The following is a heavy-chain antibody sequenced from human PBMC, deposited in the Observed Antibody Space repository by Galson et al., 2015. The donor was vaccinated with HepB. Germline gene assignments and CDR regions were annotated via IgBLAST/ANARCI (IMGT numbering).Heavy chain of an antibody. CDR2: ISGSGGST. D-gene: IGHD1-20*01. CDR3: AKGGSNWNYYYYYMDV. J-gene: IGHJ6*03. CDR1: GFTFSSYA. Sequence: SLRPSCAASGFTFSSYAMSWVRQAPGKGLEWVSAISGSGGSTYYADSVKGRFTISRDNSKNTLYLQMNSLRAEDTAVYYCAKGGSNWNYYYYYMDVWGKGTTVTVSS. V-gene: IGHV3-23*01.